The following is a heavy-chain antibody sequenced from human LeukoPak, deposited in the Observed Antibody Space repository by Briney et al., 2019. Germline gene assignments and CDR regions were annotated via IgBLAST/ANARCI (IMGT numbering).Heavy chain of an antibody. V-gene: IGHV3-23*01. CDR1: GFPFRKFA. J-gene: IGHJ3*02. CDR3: PKAGGGLGRTTLGAFDI. Sequence: GRTLRLPSAASGFPFRKFAMRWAPHAPRKGLEGVSATRDRGGSTLYADSVKSRFTIYRDNATNTLYPPINSLRARHTAVYSCPKAGGGLGRTTLGAFDIWGQGTMVRVSS. D-gene: IGHD1-1*01. CDR2: TRDRGGST.